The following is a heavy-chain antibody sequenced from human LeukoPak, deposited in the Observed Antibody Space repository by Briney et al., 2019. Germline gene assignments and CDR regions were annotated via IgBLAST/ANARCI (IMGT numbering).Heavy chain of an antibody. D-gene: IGHD3-22*01. Sequence: GSSVKVSCKASGGTFSSYAISRVRQAPGQGLEWMGRIIPIFGTANYAQKFQGRVTITTDESTSTAYMELSSLRSEDTAVYYCATSPHRYYYDSSGYYSPHFDYWGQGTLVTVSS. CDR3: ATSPHRYYYDSSGYYSPHFDY. CDR1: GGTFSSYA. V-gene: IGHV1-69*05. J-gene: IGHJ4*02. CDR2: IIPIFGTA.